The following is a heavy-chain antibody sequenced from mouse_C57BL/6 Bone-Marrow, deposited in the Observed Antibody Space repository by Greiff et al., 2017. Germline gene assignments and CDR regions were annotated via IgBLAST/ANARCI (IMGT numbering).Heavy chain of an antibody. CDR2: INPNYGTT. CDR3: ARDDYDEKYFDV. CDR1: GYSFTDYN. J-gene: IGHJ1*03. Sequence: EVKVVESGPELVKPGASVKISSKASGYSFTDYNMNWVKQSNGKSLEWIGVINPNYGTTSYNQKFKGKATLTVDQSSSTANMQLNSLTSEDSAVYYCARDDYDEKYFDVWGTGTTVTVSS. D-gene: IGHD2-4*01. V-gene: IGHV1-39*01.